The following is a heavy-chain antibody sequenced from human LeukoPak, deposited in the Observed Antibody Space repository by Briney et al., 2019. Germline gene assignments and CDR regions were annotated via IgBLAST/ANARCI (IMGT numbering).Heavy chain of an antibody. D-gene: IGHD4-17*01. V-gene: IGHV3-30*02. CDR1: GFTLSSYG. Sequence: GGSLRLSCAASGFTLSSYGMHWARQAPGKGLEWVAFIRNDESNKYYADSVKGRFTISRDNSKNALYLQMDSLRPEDTAVYYCAKDHGSVTTGYYYYMDVWGKGTTVTVSS. CDR2: IRNDESNK. CDR3: AKDHGSVTTGYYYYMDV. J-gene: IGHJ6*03.